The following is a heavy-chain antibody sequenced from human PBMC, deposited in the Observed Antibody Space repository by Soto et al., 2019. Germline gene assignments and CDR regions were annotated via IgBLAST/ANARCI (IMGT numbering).Heavy chain of an antibody. CDR1: GYSFTSYD. D-gene: IGHD4-17*01. J-gene: IGHJ3*02. Sequence: SVKVSCKASGYSFTSYDINWVRQATGQGLEWMGWMNPNSGNTGYAQKFQGRVTMTRNTSISTAYMELSSLRSEDTAVYYCARWTTGKDDAFDIWGQGTMVTVSS. CDR3: ARWTTGKDDAFDI. CDR2: MNPNSGNT. V-gene: IGHV1-8*01.